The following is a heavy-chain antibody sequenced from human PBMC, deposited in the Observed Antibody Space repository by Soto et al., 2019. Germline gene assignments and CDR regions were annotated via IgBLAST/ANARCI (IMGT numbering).Heavy chain of an antibody. V-gene: IGHV3-53*01. CDR2: IYSGGYT. D-gene: IGHD3-10*01. CDR1: GFTVSNNY. CDR3: ADSPGGGGY. Sequence: EVQLVESGGGLIQPGGSLRLSCAVSGFTVSNNYMSWVRQAPGKGLEGVSVIYSGGYTAYGDSVKGRFTISRDNSKNTLYHQNYSLRANARGVYSRADSPGGGGYWGQGTLVTVSS. J-gene: IGHJ4*02.